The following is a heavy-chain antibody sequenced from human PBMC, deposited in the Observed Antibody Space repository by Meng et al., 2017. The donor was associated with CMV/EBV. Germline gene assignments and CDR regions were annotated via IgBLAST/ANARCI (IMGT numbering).Heavy chain of an antibody. V-gene: IGHV4-34*01. CDR3: ARGPRSRWWSGSYGCRGMDV. CDR1: GGSFSGYY. CDR2: INHSGST. J-gene: IGHJ6*02. Sequence: SQTLSLTCAVYGGSFSGYYWSWIRQPPGKGLEWIGEINHSGSTNYNPSLKSRVTISVDTSKNQFSLKLSSVTAADTAVYYCARGPRSRWWSGSYGCRGMDVWGQETTVTVSS. D-gene: IGHD3-10*01.